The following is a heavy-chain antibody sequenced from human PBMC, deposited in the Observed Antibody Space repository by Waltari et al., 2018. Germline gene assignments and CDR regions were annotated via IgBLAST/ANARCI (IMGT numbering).Heavy chain of an antibody. V-gene: IGHV3-30-3*01. CDR3: AREKYTYWYFDL. J-gene: IGHJ2*01. D-gene: IGHD6-6*01. CDR2: ISYDGSNK. Sequence: QVQLVESGGGVVQPGRSLRLSCAASGFTFSSYAMHWVRQAPGKGLEWVAVISYDGSNKYYADSVKGRFTISRDNPKNTRYLQMNSLRAEDTAVYYCAREKYTYWYFDLWGRGTLVTVSS. CDR1: GFTFSSYA.